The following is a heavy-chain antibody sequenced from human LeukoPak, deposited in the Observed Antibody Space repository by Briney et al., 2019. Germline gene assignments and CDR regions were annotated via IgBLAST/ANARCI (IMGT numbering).Heavy chain of an antibody. J-gene: IGHJ6*03. CDR2: INPNSGGT. Sequence: ASVKASCKASGYTFTGYYMHWVRQAPGQGLEWMGWINPNSGGTNYAQKFQGRVTMTRDTSISTAYMELSRLRSDDTAVYYCARGAAAPYYYYMDVWGKGTTVTVSS. D-gene: IGHD6-13*01. V-gene: IGHV1-2*02. CDR1: GYTFTGYY. CDR3: ARGAAAPYYYYMDV.